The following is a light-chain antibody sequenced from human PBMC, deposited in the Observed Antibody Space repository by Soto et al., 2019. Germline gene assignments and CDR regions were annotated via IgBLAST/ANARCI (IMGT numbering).Light chain of an antibody. V-gene: IGKV3-15*01. CDR3: QQYNNWPQT. CDR2: GPS. J-gene: IGKJ1*01. Sequence: EIVMTQSPATLSVSPGEIASLSCRASQSVNRNLAWYQQKPGQAPRLLIFGPSTRATGVPGRFSGSGSGTEFTLTISSLQSEDFAVYYCQQYNNWPQTFGQGTKVDIK. CDR1: QSVNRN.